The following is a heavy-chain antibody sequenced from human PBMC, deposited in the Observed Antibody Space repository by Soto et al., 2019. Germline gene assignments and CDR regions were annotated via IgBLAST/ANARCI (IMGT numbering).Heavy chain of an antibody. D-gene: IGHD3-3*01. J-gene: IGHJ4*02. CDR2: IYPSDSDT. Sequence: EDLKISSSGSGYNLACYCVAWVRQMPGKGLELMGIIYPSDSDTIYRPSFQGQVTISADKYISSAYLQWSSLRASETAMYYCARGGVSTSTFDYWGQGTPVTYPQ. V-gene: IGHV5-51*01. CDR1: GYNLACYC. CDR3: ARGGVSTSTFDY.